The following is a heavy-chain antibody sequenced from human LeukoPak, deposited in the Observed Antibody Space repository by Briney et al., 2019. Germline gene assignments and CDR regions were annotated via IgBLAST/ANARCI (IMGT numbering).Heavy chain of an antibody. CDR3: ARGLTDIAMFWDH. CDR1: GFTFSSYE. J-gene: IGHJ4*02. CDR2: ISGSSSNA. V-gene: IGHV3-48*03. Sequence: PGGSLRLSCAASGFTFSSYEMTWVRQAPGKGLEWVSAISGSSSNAYYAASVRGRFTISRDNAENSLYLQLNILRAEDTAVYYCARGLTDIAMFWDHWGGEPLLTVSS. D-gene: IGHD5-18*01.